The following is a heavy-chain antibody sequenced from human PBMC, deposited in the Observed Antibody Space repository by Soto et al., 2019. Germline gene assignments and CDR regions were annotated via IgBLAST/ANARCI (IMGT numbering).Heavy chain of an antibody. V-gene: IGHV3-23*01. Sequence: EVQLLESGGGLVQPEGSLRLSCAASGFIFSNYAMTWVRQTPGKGLEWVSTIGGSGRTTYYADSVKGRFTISRDNSKNTLYLQMSSLRAEDTAVYYCARDAFYLDSSAYPLDPWGQGTLVTVSS. CDR2: IGGSGRTT. D-gene: IGHD3-22*01. J-gene: IGHJ5*02. CDR3: ARDAFYLDSSAYPLDP. CDR1: GFIFSNYA.